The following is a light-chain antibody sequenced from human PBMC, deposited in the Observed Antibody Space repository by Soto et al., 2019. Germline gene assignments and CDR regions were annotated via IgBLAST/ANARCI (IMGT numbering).Light chain of an antibody. CDR1: QSISSSY. V-gene: IGKV3-20*01. J-gene: IGKJ4*01. CDR3: QQYVSSPLT. Sequence: EIVLTQSPGTLSLSPGERATLSCRASQSISSSYLAWYQQKPGQAPRLLIYGASTRATGIPDRFSGSGSGTDFTLTISRLESEDFAVYYCQQYVSSPLTFGGGTKVDIK. CDR2: GAS.